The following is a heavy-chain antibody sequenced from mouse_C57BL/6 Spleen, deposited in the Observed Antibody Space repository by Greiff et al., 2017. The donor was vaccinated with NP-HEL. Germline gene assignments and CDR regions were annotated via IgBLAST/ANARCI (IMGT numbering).Heavy chain of an antibody. V-gene: IGHV3-6*01. Sequence: EVKLMESGPGLVKPSQSLSLTCSVTGYSITSGYYWNWIRQFPGNKLEWMGYISYDGSNNYNPSLKNRISITRDTSKNQFFLKLNSVTTEDTATYYCAREEGYGNYFFDYWGQGTTLTVSS. D-gene: IGHD2-10*02. CDR2: ISYDGSN. J-gene: IGHJ2*01. CDR3: AREEGYGNYFFDY. CDR1: GYSITSGYY.